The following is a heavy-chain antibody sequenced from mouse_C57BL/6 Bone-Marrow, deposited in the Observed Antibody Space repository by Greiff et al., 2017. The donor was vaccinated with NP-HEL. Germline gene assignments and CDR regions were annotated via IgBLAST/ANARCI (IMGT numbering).Heavy chain of an antibody. Sequence: EVQVVESGGGLVKPGGSLKLSCAASGFTFSDYGMHWVRQAPEKGLEWVAYISSGRSTIYSADTVKGRFTISRDNGKNTLSLQMTSLRDEDTAMYYCASYDGYLAYGGQGTRVTVSA. CDR3: ASYDGYLAY. CDR2: ISSGRSTI. D-gene: IGHD2-3*01. J-gene: IGHJ3*01. CDR1: GFTFSDYG. V-gene: IGHV5-17*01.